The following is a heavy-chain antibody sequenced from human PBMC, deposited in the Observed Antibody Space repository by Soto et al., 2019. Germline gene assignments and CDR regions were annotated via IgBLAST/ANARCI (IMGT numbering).Heavy chain of an antibody. Sequence: ASVKVSCKASGYTFTSYAMHWVRQAPGQRLEWMGWINAGNGNTKYSQKFQGRVTITRDTSASTAYMELSSLRSEDTAVYYCARDPETVAGTDYFDYWGQGTLVTVSS. V-gene: IGHV1-3*01. D-gene: IGHD6-19*01. CDR3: ARDPETVAGTDYFDY. CDR1: GYTFTSYA. CDR2: INAGNGNT. J-gene: IGHJ4*02.